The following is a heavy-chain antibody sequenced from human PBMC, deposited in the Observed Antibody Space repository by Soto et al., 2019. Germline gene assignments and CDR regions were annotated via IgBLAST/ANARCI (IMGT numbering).Heavy chain of an antibody. D-gene: IGHD1-26*01. J-gene: IGHJ3*02. CDR3: ARGRGGTYDAFDI. Sequence: QVQLRESGPGLVKPSETLSLTCTVSGGSMSRYFWSWIRQPPGKGLEWIGYIYYSGTTNYNPSLKGLVTTSLDTSKNQFSLKVVSLTAADTAFYYCARGRGGTYDAFDIWGPGTLVTVSS. CDR2: IYYSGTT. V-gene: IGHV4-59*01. CDR1: GGSMSRYF.